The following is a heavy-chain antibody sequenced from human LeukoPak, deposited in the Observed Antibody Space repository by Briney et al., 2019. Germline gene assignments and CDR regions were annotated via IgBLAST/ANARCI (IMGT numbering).Heavy chain of an antibody. V-gene: IGHV3-53*01. CDR1: GFTVRDGY. CDR3: GRHAYGGSPPLS. D-gene: IGHD3-10*01. J-gene: IGHJ4*02. Sequence: GGTLRLSCAASGFTVRDGYMSWVRQAPGKRLEWLAFIYVSGTTFYAASVKGRFTISRDNAKNTVYLQMNNLRAEDTALYYCGRHAYGGSPPLSWGQGALVTVSS. CDR2: IYVSGTT.